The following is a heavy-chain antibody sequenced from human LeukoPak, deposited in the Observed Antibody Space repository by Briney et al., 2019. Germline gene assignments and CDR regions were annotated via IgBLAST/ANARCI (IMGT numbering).Heavy chain of an antibody. CDR2: ISSSSSYT. D-gene: IGHD1-26*01. J-gene: IGHJ6*03. CDR1: GFTFSSYS. V-gene: IGHV3-21*01. CDR3: ARDPEWELLRNYYMDV. Sequence: GGSLRLSYAASGFTFSSYSMNWDRQAPGKGLEWVSSISSSSSYTYYADSVKGRFTISRDNAKNSLYLQMNSLRAEDTAVYYCARDPEWELLRNYYMDVWGKGTTVTVSS.